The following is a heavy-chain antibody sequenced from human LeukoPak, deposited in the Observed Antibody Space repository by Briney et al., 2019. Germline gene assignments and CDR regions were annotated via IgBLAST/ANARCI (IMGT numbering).Heavy chain of an antibody. V-gene: IGHV4-31*03. D-gene: IGHD3-10*01. CDR1: GGSISSGGYY. CDR2: IYYSGST. CDR3: VRHPRTYYYGSGSYGGEYNWFDP. J-gene: IGHJ5*02. Sequence: PSETLSLTCTVSGGSISSGGYYWSWIRQHPGKGLEWIGYIYYSGSTYYNPSLKSRVTISVDTSKNQFSLKLSSVTAADTAVYYCVRHPRTYYYGSGSYGGEYNWFDPWGQGTLVTVSS.